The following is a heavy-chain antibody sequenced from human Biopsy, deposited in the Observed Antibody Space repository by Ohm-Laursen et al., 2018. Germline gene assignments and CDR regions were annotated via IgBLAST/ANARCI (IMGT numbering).Heavy chain of an antibody. D-gene: IGHD5-12*01. CDR3: ARVAGGYAYYYGMDV. Sequence: SETLSLTCAVSGYSVTNDYYWGWIRRPPGKGLEWIGNIYYDGITYYTPSLKSRVAMSVDTSKNQFSLRLTSVTAADTAVYYCARVAGGYAYYYGMDVWGQGTTVTVSS. CDR2: IYYDGIT. J-gene: IGHJ6*02. CDR1: GYSVTNDYY. V-gene: IGHV4-38-2*01.